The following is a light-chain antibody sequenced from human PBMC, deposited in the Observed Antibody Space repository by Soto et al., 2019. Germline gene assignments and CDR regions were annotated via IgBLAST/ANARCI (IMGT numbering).Light chain of an antibody. CDR1: NSSFWNYY. V-gene: IGLV1-51*02. CDR2: ENN. CDR3: GTWDSSLSAHV. Sequence: QSVLTQPPSVSAAPGQKVTISCSGSNSSFWNYYVSCYQHLPGTAPILLIYENNHRPSGIPVRFSGSKSGTSATLGITGLQTGDEADYYCGTWDSSLSAHVFGTGTKVTVL. J-gene: IGLJ1*01.